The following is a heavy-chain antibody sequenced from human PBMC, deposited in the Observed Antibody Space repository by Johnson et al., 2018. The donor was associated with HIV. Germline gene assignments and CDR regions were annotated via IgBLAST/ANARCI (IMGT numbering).Heavy chain of an antibody. V-gene: IGHV3-7*01. D-gene: IGHD1-26*01. CDR3: ARGREDF. J-gene: IGHJ3*01. Sequence: MQLVESGGGLVQPGGSLRLSCGASGFSFNHYWMSWVRQAPGKGLEWVANINEDGREQHYVDSVKGRFTIARDNGKNSLSLQMNTLRAEDTAVYFCARGREDFWGQGTMVTVSS. CDR1: GFSFNHYW. CDR2: INEDGREQ.